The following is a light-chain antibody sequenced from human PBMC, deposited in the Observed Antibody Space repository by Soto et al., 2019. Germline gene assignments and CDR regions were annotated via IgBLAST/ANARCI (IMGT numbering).Light chain of an antibody. CDR3: SSFVGSHPVV. Sequence: QSVLTQPPSASGSPGQSVTISCTGTNSDVGGYNYVSWFQQHPGKAPKLMIYEVIKRPSGVPDRFSGSKSGNTASLTVSGLQAEDEADYYCSSFVGSHPVVFGGGTKVTVL. CDR1: NSDVGGYNY. J-gene: IGLJ2*01. V-gene: IGLV2-8*01. CDR2: EVI.